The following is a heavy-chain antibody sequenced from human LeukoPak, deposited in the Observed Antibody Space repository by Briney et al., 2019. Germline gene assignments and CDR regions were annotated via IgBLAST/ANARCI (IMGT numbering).Heavy chain of an antibody. Sequence: GGSLRLSCAASGFSFDDYAMHWVRQAPGRGLEWVSLISGGGGSTYYADSVKGRFTISRDNSKNSLYLQMNSLRTEDTALYYCASDLVVPAAANHWGQGSLVTVSS. V-gene: IGHV3-43*02. J-gene: IGHJ5*02. D-gene: IGHD2-2*01. CDR3: ASDLVVPAAANH. CDR1: GFSFDDYA. CDR2: ISGGGGST.